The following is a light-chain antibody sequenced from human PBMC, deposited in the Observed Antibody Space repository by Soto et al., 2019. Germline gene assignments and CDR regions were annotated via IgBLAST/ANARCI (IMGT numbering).Light chain of an antibody. CDR1: QSLSNW. V-gene: IGKV1-5*01. Sequence: MTQSPATLSVSPGERATLSCRASQSLSNWLAWYQQKPGKAPKLLIFDVSSLESGVPSRFSGSGSGTEFTLTISSLQPDDFATYYCQQYSTYATFGQGTKVEIK. CDR3: QQYSTYAT. J-gene: IGKJ1*01. CDR2: DVS.